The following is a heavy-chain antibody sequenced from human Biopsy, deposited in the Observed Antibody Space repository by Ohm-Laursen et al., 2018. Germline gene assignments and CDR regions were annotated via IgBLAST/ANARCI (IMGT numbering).Heavy chain of an antibody. J-gene: IGHJ2*01. CDR1: GGSISSYY. D-gene: IGHD1-26*01. CDR3: ARHAPSYSGSYWRYFDL. Sequence: GTLSLTCTVSGGSISSYYWSWIRQPPGKGLEWIGFIYYTGSTNYNPSLKSRVTISVDTSMTHLSLRLTSVTAADTAAYYCARHAPSYSGSYWRYFDLWGRGTLVTVSS. CDR2: IYYTGST. V-gene: IGHV4-59*08.